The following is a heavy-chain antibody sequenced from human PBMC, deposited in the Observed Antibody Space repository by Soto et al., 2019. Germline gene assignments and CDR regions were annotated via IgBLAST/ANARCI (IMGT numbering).Heavy chain of an antibody. CDR2: IYYDGTT. V-gene: IGHV4-34*09. Sequence: SETLSLTCAVYGGSFSGYYWSWIRQPPGKGLEWIGYIYYDGTTYYNPSLTGRVAISVDTSKNHLFLTLTSVTAADTAVYFCARGWQRVTGTYDSWGQGTLVTVSS. CDR3: ARGWQRVTGTYDS. J-gene: IGHJ4*02. CDR1: GGSFSGYY. D-gene: IGHD1-1*01.